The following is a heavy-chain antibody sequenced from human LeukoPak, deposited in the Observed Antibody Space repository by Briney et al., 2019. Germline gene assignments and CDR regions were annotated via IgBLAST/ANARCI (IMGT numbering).Heavy chain of an antibody. Sequence: GGSLRLSCAASGFTFSRYWMSWMRQAPGKGLEWVSAITGTGGHTYYVASVKGRFTVSRDNSGNTLYLQMSSLRGEDSAIYYCAKVRDTREWYKDAFDVWGQGTRVTVSS. CDR3: AKVRDTREWYKDAFDV. CDR2: ITGTGGHT. J-gene: IGHJ3*01. D-gene: IGHD3-3*01. V-gene: IGHV3-23*01. CDR1: GFTFSRYW.